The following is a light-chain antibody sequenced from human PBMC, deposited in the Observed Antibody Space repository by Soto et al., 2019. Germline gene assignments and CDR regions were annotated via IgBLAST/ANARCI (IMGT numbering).Light chain of an antibody. CDR2: SNN. V-gene: IGLV1-44*01. J-gene: IGLJ2*01. Sequence: QPVLTQVPSASGTPGQRVTISCSGSSSNIGSNTVNWYQQLPGTAPKLLIYSNNQRPSGVPDRFSGSKSGTSASLAISGLQSEDEADYYCAAWDDSLNGGVFGGGTKLTVL. CDR1: SSNIGSNT. CDR3: AAWDDSLNGGV.